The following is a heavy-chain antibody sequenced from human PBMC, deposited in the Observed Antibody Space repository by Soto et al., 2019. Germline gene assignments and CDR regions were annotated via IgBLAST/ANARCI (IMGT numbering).Heavy chain of an antibody. CDR1: SGSINRGGDY. Sequence: PSETLSLTCTVSSGSINRGGDYWNWIRQHPGKDLEWIGYIYYSGSIYYNPSLKSRVAISVDTSKNQFSLKLSSVTAADTAVYYCARGQGGAEGLFDYWGQGTLVTVSS. CDR2: IYYSGSI. CDR3: ARGQGGAEGLFDY. V-gene: IGHV4-31*03. J-gene: IGHJ4*02.